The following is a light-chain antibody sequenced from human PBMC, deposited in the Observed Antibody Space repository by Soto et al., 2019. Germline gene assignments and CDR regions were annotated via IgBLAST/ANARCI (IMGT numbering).Light chain of an antibody. CDR3: QHFGSSPPKFT. J-gene: IGKJ2*01. CDR2: DAV. V-gene: IGKV3-20*01. Sequence: EIVLTQSPATLSLSPGERATLSCRASQNVNSSSLTWYQQKPGQAPRLLLYDAVGRATDIPDKFSGSGSGTDFTLTISRLEPEDFAVYYCQHFGSSPPKFTFGLGTKLEIK. CDR1: QNVNSSS.